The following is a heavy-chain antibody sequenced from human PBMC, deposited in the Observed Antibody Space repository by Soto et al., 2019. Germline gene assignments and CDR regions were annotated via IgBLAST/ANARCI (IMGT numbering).Heavy chain of an antibody. V-gene: IGHV4-59*01. CDR2: IYYSGST. CDR3: ARVGSSGYVNWFDP. J-gene: IGHJ5*02. Sequence: SETLSLTCTVSGGSISSYYWSWIRQPPGKGLEWIGYIYYSGSTNYNPSLKSRVTISVDTSKNQFSLKLSSVTAADTAVYYCARVGSSGYVNWFDPWGQGTLVTVSS. CDR1: GGSISSYY. D-gene: IGHD3-22*01.